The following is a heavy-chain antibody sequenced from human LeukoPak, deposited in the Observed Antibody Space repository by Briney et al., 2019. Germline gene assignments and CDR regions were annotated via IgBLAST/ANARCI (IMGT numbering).Heavy chain of an antibody. CDR2: IYYSGST. Sequence: SETLSLTCTVSGGSISSGGYYWSWLRQHPGKGLEWIGYIYYSGSTCYNPSLKGRVTISVDTSKNQFSLKLNSVTATDTAVYYCARHYGPWGQGTLVTVSS. D-gene: IGHD3-10*01. CDR3: ARHYGP. CDR1: GGSISSGGYY. V-gene: IGHV4-39*01. J-gene: IGHJ4*02.